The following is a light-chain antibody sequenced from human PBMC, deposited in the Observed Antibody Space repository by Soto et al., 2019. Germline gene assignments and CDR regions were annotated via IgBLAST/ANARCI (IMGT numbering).Light chain of an antibody. J-gene: IGLJ1*01. CDR2: EVS. CDR1: SGDVGAYNY. CDR3: FSFTTDWTHV. V-gene: IGLV2-14*01. Sequence: QSALTQPASVSGSPGQSITISCTGTSGDVGAYNYVSWFQQHPGKAPTLIISEVSNRPSGVSNRFSGSKSGNAASLTISGLQAEDEADYFCFSFTTDWTHVFXAGTKLTVL.